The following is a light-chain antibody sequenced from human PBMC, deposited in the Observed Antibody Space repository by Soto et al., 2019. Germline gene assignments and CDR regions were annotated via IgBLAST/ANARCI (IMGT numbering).Light chain of an antibody. Sequence: DILMTQSPSTLSASVGDRITITCRASQTISTWVAWYQQKPGKAPNLLIYDVSTLDSGVPSRFSGSASGTEFTLTISSLESDDFATYYCQQYHRYSTFGQGTKVDI. CDR2: DVS. CDR3: QQYHRYST. J-gene: IGKJ1*01. CDR1: QTISTW. V-gene: IGKV1-5*01.